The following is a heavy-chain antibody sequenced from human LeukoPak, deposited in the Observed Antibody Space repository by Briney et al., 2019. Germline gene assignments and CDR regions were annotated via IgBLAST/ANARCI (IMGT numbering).Heavy chain of an antibody. V-gene: IGHV3-33*08. J-gene: IGHJ4*02. D-gene: IGHD1-26*01. Sequence: GGSLRLSCAASGFIFSNAWMNWVRQAPGQGLEWVALIWYDGSNKYYADSVKGRFTISRDNSKNTVYLQMNSLRVEDTALYYCARDRPTGSYYSIDYWGQGTLATVSS. CDR3: ARDRPTGSYYSIDY. CDR1: GFIFSNAW. CDR2: IWYDGSNK.